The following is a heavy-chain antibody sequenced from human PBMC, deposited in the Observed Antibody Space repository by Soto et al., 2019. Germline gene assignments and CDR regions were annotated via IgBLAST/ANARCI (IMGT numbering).Heavy chain of an antibody. CDR1: GFIFSNYA. CDR2: ISSDGGNT. V-gene: IGHV3-30-3*01. CDR3: ARVPGYGGSTWFFDL. J-gene: IGHJ2*01. Sequence: QVHLEESGGGAVQPGRSLRLSCAASGFIFSNYALLWVRQAPGKGLDWVAVISSDGGNTHHAESVKGRFTISRDDSKGTLYLQMNSLRPKDTAVYYCARVPGYGGSTWFFDLWGRGTLVTVSS. D-gene: IGHD4-17*01.